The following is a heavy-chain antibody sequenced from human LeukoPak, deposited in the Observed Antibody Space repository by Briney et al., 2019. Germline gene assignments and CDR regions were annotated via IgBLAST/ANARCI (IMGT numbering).Heavy chain of an antibody. CDR3: AREDYSPPFDY. Sequence: SETLSLTCTVSGGSISSGSYYWSWIRQPAGKGLEWIGRIYTSGSTNYNPSLKSRVTISVGTSKNQFSLKLSSVTAADTAVYYCAREDYSPPFDYWGQGTLVTVSS. CDR2: IYTSGST. V-gene: IGHV4-61*02. D-gene: IGHD4-11*01. J-gene: IGHJ4*02. CDR1: GGSISSGSYY.